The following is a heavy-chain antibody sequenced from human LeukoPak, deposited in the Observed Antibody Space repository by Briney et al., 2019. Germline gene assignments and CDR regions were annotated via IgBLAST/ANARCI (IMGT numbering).Heavy chain of an antibody. CDR3: ARGRGAIDY. D-gene: IGHD3-10*01. CDR2: IIPILGIA. J-gene: IGHJ4*02. V-gene: IGHV1-69*04. Sequence: LEWMGRIIPILGIANYAQKFQGRVTITADKSTSTAYMELSSLRSEDTAVYYCARGRGAIDYWGQGTLVTVSS.